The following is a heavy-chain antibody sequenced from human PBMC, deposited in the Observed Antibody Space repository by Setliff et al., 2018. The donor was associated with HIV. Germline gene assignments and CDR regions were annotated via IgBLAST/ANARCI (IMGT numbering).Heavy chain of an antibody. Sequence: SETLSLTCSVSGASLQSYYWSWIRQPAGKGLQWIGRIYYVGWSNYNPSLKSRVTMSVDTSKNQFSLQLSSVTAADTAVYYCARAEWIQLWFGAFDIWGQGTMVTVSS. CDR1: GASLQSYY. CDR3: ARAEWIQLWFGAFDI. D-gene: IGHD5-18*01. V-gene: IGHV4-4*07. CDR2: IYYVGWS. J-gene: IGHJ3*02.